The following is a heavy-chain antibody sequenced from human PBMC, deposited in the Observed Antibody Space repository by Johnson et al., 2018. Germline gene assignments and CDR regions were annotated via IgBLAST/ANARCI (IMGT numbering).Heavy chain of an antibody. J-gene: IGHJ3*02. V-gene: IGHV3-30-3*01. CDR2: ISYDGSNQ. CDR3: ARDSCSGGSCYLRMAFDI. Sequence: VQLVETGGGVVQPGRSXRLSCAASGFTFSSYAMHWVRQAPGKGLEWVAVISYDGSNQYYADSVKGRFTISRDNSKNTLYLQMNSLRAEDTAVYYCARDSCSGGSCYLRMAFDIWGQGTTVTVSS. CDR1: GFTFSSYA. D-gene: IGHD2-15*01.